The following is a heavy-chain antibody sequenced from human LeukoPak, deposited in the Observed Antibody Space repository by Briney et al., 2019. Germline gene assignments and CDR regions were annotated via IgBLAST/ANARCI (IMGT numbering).Heavy chain of an antibody. D-gene: IGHD3-10*01. CDR1: GYTLTELS. J-gene: IGHJ5*02. Sequence: GASVKVSCKVSGYTLTELSMHWVRHAPGKGLEWMGGFDPEDGETIYAQKFQGRVTMTEDTSTDTAYMELSSLRSEDTAVYYCATVLWFGELLDNWFDPWGQGTLVTVSS. CDR3: ATVLWFGELLDNWFDP. V-gene: IGHV1-24*01. CDR2: FDPEDGET.